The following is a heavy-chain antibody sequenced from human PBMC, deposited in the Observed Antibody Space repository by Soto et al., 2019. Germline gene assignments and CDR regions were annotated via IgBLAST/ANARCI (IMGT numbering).Heavy chain of an antibody. V-gene: IGHV4-4*02. CDR1: GGSISSSNW. D-gene: IGHD1-26*01. Sequence: QVQLQESGPGLVKPSGTLSLTCAVSGGSISSSNWWSWVRQPPGKGLEWIGEIYHSGSTNYNPSLKSRVTISVDKSKNQYSLKLSSVTAADTALYYCARSNSGNYYEVFDYWGQGTLVTVSS. J-gene: IGHJ4*02. CDR2: IYHSGST. CDR3: ARSNSGNYYEVFDY.